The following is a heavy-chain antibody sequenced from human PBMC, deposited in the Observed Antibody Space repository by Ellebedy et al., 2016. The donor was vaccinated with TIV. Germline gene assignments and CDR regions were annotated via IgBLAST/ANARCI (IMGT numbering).Heavy chain of an antibody. J-gene: IGHJ4*02. V-gene: IGHV3-23*01. CDR2: ISHTGSRT. CDR1: GFTFNSYA. CDR3: AKDSGKYGWNSEY. Sequence: GESLKISCAASGFTFNSYAMSWVRQAPGKGLEWVSTISHTGSRTYYANSVEGRFIISRDNSKRTLYLQMNSLRAEDTAIYYCAKDSGKYGWNSEYWGQGTLVTVSS. D-gene: IGHD3-10*01.